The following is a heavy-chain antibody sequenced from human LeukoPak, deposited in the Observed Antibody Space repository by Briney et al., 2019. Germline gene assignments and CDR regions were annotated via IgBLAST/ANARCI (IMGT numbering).Heavy chain of an antibody. Sequence: GGSLRLSCAASGFTFSSYWMHWVRQAPGKGLMYVSRINYDGVTTRYADSVTGRFTISRDNAKNTLYLQMNSLIAEDTAVYYCARDIDQGTDVAGYMDVWGKGTTVTVSS. V-gene: IGHV3-74*01. D-gene: IGHD6-19*01. CDR3: ARDIDQGTDVAGYMDV. CDR1: GFTFSSYW. J-gene: IGHJ6*03. CDR2: INYDGVTT.